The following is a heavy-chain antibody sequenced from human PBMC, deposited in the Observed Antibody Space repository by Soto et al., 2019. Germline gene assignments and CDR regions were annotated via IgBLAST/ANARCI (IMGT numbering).Heavy chain of an antibody. CDR2: VYYSGST. Sequence: SETLSLTCTVSGGSISSYYWSWIRQPPGKGLEWIGYVYYSGSTNYSPSLKSRVTISVDTSKNQFSLKLSSVTAADTAVYYCASMAARWWFDPWGQGTLVTVSS. D-gene: IGHD6-6*01. CDR3: ASMAARWWFDP. V-gene: IGHV4-59*01. J-gene: IGHJ5*02. CDR1: GGSISSYY.